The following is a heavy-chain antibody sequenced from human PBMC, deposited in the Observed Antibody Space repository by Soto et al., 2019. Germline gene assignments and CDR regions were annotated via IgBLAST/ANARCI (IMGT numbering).Heavy chain of an antibody. D-gene: IGHD3-22*01. CDR1: GYSFAGYW. CDR3: ARQIYDSDTGPNFQYYFDS. CDR2: IDPSDSQT. V-gene: IGHV5-10-1*01. Sequence: SGESLKISCKGSGYSFAGYWITWVRQKPGKGLEWMGRIDPSDSQTYYSPSFRGHVTISVTKSITTVFLQWSSLRASDTAMYYCARQIYDSDTGPNFQYYFDSWGQGXPVTVHS. J-gene: IGHJ4*02.